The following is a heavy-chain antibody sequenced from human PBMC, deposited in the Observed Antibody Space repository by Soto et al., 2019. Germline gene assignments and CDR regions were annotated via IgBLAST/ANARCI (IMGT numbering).Heavy chain of an antibody. V-gene: IGHV1-8*01. D-gene: IGHD6-13*01. J-gene: IGHJ4*01. Sequence: ASVKVSCKASGYTFTSLDVYWVRQAAGQGLEWMGYMNPRSGNTGYEQKFQGRVTMTRDTSISTAYMELSSLTSDDTAVYYCTGSNRTGAGLDFWGQGTPVTVSS. CDR2: MNPRSGNT. CDR3: TGSNRTGAGLDF. CDR1: GYTFTSLD.